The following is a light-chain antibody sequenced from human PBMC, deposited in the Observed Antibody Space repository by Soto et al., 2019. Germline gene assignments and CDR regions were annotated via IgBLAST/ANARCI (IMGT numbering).Light chain of an antibody. CDR1: QTLLDSNGYNY. CDR2: LGS. CDR3: MQALQTGYT. J-gene: IGKJ5*01. V-gene: IGKV2-28*01. Sequence: DTVMTQSPLSLSVTPGESSSSSCWSSQTLLDSNGYNYLDWYXQKQGQSQQXRIYLGSKRASGVPDRFSGIGSGTDFTMKISRVEAEDVGVYYCMQALQTGYTFGQGTRLEN.